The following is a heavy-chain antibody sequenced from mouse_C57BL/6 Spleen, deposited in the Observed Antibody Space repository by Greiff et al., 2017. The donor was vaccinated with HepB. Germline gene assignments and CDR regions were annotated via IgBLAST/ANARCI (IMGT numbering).Heavy chain of an antibody. V-gene: IGHV1-58*01. J-gene: IGHJ4*01. CDR3: ARYPYYGSSYDAMDY. CDR2: IYIGNGYT. CDR1: GYTFTSYG. Sequence: EVQLQQSGAELVRPGSSVKMSCKPSGYTFTSYGINWVKQRPGQGLEWIGYIYIGNGYTEYNEKFKGKATLTSDTSSSTAYMQLSSLTSEDSAIYVCARYPYYGSSYDAMDYWGQGTSVTVSS. D-gene: IGHD1-1*01.